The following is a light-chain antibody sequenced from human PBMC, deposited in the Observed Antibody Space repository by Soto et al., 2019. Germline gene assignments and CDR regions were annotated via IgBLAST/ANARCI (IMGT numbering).Light chain of an antibody. J-gene: IGLJ1*01. CDR1: SSDVGTYNL. CDR3: CSYAGSSTYV. CDR2: ENS. Sequence: QSALTQPASVSGSPGQSIAISCTGTSSDVGTYNLVSWYQQHPGKAPKLLLYENSQRPSGVSDRLSGSKSGNTASLTISGLQAEDEADYYCCSYAGSSTYVFGTGTKLTVL. V-gene: IGLV2-23*01.